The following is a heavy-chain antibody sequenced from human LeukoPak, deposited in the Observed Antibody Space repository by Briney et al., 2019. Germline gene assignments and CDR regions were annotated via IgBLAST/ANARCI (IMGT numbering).Heavy chain of an antibody. D-gene: IGHD6-13*01. CDR1: GGSLSTYY. J-gene: IGHJ4*02. Sequence: LSLTFTVSGGSLSTYYWNWIRQPPGKGLGWIGYIYYSGGTNYNPSLKSRVTISVDTSKNQFSLKLNSVTAADTAVYYCARSGGYSSSWSLWGQGTLVSVSS. CDR2: IYYSGGT. V-gene: IGHV4-59*01. CDR3: ARSGGYSSSWSL.